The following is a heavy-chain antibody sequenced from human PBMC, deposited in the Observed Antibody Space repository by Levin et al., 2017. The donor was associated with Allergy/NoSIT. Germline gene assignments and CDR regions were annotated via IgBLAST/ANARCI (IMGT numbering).Heavy chain of an antibody. J-gene: IGHJ6*03. CDR2: INHSGST. V-gene: IGHV4-34*01. CDR3: ARDHGGRYCSSTSCYNYDYYMDG. Sequence: SETLSLTCAVYGGSFSGYYWSWIRQPPGKGLEWIGEINHSGSTNYNPSLKSRVTISVDTSKNQFSLKLSSVTAADTAVYYCARDHGGRYCSSTSCYNYDYYMDGWGKGTTVTVSS. CDR1: GGSFSGYY. D-gene: IGHD2-2*02.